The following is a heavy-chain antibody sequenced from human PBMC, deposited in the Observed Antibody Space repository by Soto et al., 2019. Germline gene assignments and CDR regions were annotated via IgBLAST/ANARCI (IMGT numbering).Heavy chain of an antibody. J-gene: IGHJ4*02. D-gene: IGHD6-19*01. CDR3: AKEIIAVSGPWDFDN. Sequence: QVQLVESGGGVVQPGRSLRLSCVASGFTFSSYGMSWVRQAPGKGLEWVAIISYDGSLKYYGDSVKGRFTISRDNSRNTLYLQMDSLRAEDTAVYYCAKEIIAVSGPWDFDNWDQGTLVTVSS. V-gene: IGHV3-30*18. CDR2: ISYDGSLK. CDR1: GFTFSSYG.